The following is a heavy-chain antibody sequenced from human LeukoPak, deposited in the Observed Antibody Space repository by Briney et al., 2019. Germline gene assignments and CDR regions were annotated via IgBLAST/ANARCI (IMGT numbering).Heavy chain of an antibody. J-gene: IGHJ4*02. Sequence: SETLSLTCTVSGGSISSYYWIWIRQPPGKGLEWIGYIYYSGSTNYNPSLKSRVTISVDTSKNQFSLKLSSVTAADTAVYYCARLSIAAAATFDYWGQGTLVTVSS. V-gene: IGHV4-59*01. CDR1: GGSISSYY. CDR2: IYYSGST. D-gene: IGHD6-13*01. CDR3: ARLSIAAAATFDY.